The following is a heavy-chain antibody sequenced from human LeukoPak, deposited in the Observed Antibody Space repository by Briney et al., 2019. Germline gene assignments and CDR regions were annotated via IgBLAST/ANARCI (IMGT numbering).Heavy chain of an antibody. CDR1: GFTFSGSA. Sequence: GGSLRLSCAASGFTFSGSAMHLVRQASGKGLEWVGRIRSKANSYATAYAASVKGRFTISRDDSKNTAYLQMNGLKTEDTAVYYCTRYFLGVDIVDTILRDYWGQGTLVTVSS. D-gene: IGHD5-12*01. CDR2: IRSKANSYAT. V-gene: IGHV3-73*01. J-gene: IGHJ4*02. CDR3: TRYFLGVDIVDTILRDY.